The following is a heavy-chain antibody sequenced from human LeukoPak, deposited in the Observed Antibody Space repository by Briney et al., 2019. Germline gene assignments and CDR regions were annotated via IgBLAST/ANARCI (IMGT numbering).Heavy chain of an antibody. V-gene: IGHV1-69*04. CDR2: IIPILGIA. Sequence: ASVKVSCKASGGTFSSYAISWVRQAPGQGLEWMGRIIPILGIANYAQKFQGRVTITADESTSTAYMELSSLRSEDTAVYYCARDSFQYCTNGVCYTSALDYWGQGTLVTVSS. CDR1: GGTFSSYA. J-gene: IGHJ4*02. CDR3: ARDSFQYCTNGVCYTSALDY. D-gene: IGHD2-8*01.